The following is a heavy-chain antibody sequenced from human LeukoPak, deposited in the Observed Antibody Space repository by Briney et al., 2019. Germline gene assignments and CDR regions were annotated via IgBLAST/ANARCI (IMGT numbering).Heavy chain of an antibody. CDR3: ERGGKSDDFWSGPITWFDP. V-gene: IGHV1-8*03. CDR1: GYTFTSYY. D-gene: IGHD3-3*01. CDR2: MNPNIGNT. J-gene: IGHJ5*02. Sequence: ASGKVSCKASGYTFTSYYINWVRQATGQGLEWMGWMNPNIGNTGYAQKFQGRVTITRNTSISTDYMAMSSLRFEHTAVYSCERGGKSDDFWSGPITWFDPWGQGTLVTVSS.